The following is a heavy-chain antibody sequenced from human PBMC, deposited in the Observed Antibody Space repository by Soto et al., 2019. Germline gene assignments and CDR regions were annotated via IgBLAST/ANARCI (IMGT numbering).Heavy chain of an antibody. Sequence: GGSLRLSCAASGFTFSDYYMSWIRQAPGKGLEWVSYISGSGSTIYYADSVKGRFTISRDNAKNSLYLQMNSLRAEDTAVCYCARDRGATVTKYWGQGTLVTSPQ. J-gene: IGHJ4*02. CDR3: ARDRGATVTKY. D-gene: IGHD4-17*01. CDR2: ISGSGSTI. V-gene: IGHV3-11*01. CDR1: GFTFSDYY.